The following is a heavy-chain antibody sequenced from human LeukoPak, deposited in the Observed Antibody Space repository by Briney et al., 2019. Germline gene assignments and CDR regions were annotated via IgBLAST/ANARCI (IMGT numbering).Heavy chain of an antibody. CDR3: ASSYCSSTSCHLDY. V-gene: IGHV4-30-2*01. Sequence: SETLSLTCAVSGGSISSGGYSWSWIRQPPGKGLEWIGYIYHSGSTYYNPSLKSRVTISVDRSKNQFSLKLSSVTAADTAVYYCASSYCSSTSCHLDYWGQGTLVTVSS. D-gene: IGHD2-2*01. CDR2: IYHSGST. J-gene: IGHJ4*02. CDR1: GGSISSGGYS.